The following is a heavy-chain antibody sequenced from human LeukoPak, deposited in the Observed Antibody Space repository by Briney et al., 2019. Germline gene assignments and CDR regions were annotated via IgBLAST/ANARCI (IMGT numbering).Heavy chain of an antibody. CDR3: TKDPDA. J-gene: IGHJ5*02. V-gene: IGHV3-66*01. CDR2: IYSGGET. Sequence: PGGSLRLSCAASGFTVSNYFMSWFRKAPGKGLEWVSVIYSGGETHHADSVKGRFTLSRVTSKNTLLLQMNSLRVEDTAVYYCTKDPDAWGLGTLVTVSS. CDR1: GFTVSNYF.